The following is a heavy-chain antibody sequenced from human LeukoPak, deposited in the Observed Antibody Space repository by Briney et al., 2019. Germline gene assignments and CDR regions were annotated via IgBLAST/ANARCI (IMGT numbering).Heavy chain of an antibody. Sequence: QAGGSLRLSCAASGFTFSSYEMNWVRQAPGKGLEWVSYISSSGSTIYYADPVKGRFTISRDNAKSSLYLQMNSLRAEDTAVYYCARVSYYDFWSGYSLDYWGQGTLVTVSS. CDR1: GFTFSSYE. CDR3: ARVSYYDFWSGYSLDY. CDR2: ISSSGSTI. D-gene: IGHD3-3*01. V-gene: IGHV3-48*03. J-gene: IGHJ4*02.